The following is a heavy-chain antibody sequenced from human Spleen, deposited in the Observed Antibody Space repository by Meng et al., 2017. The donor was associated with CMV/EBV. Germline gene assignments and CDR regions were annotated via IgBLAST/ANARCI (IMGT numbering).Heavy chain of an antibody. CDR3: ARGRTPTDY. J-gene: IGHJ4*02. Sequence: LTCTVSGGSVSSGNFHWNWIRQPPGKGLEWIGYIYYSESTTYNPSLKSRLTISVDTSKNQFSLKLSSVTTADTAVYYCARGRTPTDYWGQGTLVTVSS. V-gene: IGHV4-61*01. CDR2: IYYSEST. CDR1: GGSVSSGNFH.